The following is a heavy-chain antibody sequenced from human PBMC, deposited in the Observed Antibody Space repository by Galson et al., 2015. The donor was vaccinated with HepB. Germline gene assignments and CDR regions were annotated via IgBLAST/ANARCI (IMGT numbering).Heavy chain of an antibody. CDR2: INHSGST. J-gene: IGHJ4*02. CDR3: ARGGVGATIL. CDR1: GGSFSGYY. D-gene: IGHD1-26*01. Sequence: ETLSLTCAVYGGSFSGYYWSWIRQPPGQGLEWIGEINHSGSTNYNPSLKSRVTISVDTSKNQFSLKLSSVTAADTAVYCCARGGVGATILWGQGTLVTVSS. V-gene: IGHV4-34*01.